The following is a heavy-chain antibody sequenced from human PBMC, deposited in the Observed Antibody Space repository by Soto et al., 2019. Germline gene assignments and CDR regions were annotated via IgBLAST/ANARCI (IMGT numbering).Heavy chain of an antibody. CDR2: MNPNSGNT. CDR3: AREGGYTRANYYYYYMDV. Sequence: ASVKVSFMASGYTFTSCDINWVRQATGQGLEWMGWMNPNSGNTGYAQKFQGRVTMTRNTSISTAYMELSSLRSEDTAVYYCAREGGYTRANYYYYYMDVWGKGTTVTVSS. CDR1: GYTFTSCD. V-gene: IGHV1-8*01. D-gene: IGHD1-26*01. J-gene: IGHJ6*03.